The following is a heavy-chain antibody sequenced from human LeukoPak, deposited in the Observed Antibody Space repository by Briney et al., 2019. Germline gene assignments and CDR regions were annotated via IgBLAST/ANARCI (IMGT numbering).Heavy chain of an antibody. V-gene: IGHV3-30*19. CDR1: GFTLSTYG. J-gene: IGHJ4*02. CDR2: ISYDGSNK. CDR3: ARAASQMSYYYGSGL. Sequence: GGSLRLSCAASGFTLSTYGMHWVRQAPGKGLEWVAVISYDGSNKYYADSVKGRFTISRDNSKNTLYLQMNSLRAEDTAVYYCARAASQMSYYYGSGLWGQGTLVTVSS. D-gene: IGHD3-10*01.